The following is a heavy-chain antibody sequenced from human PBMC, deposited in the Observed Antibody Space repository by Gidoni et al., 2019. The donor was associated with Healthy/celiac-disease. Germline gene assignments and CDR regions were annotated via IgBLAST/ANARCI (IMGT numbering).Heavy chain of an antibody. J-gene: IGHJ6*02. D-gene: IGHD3-10*01. V-gene: IGHV2-70*01. Sequence: QVTLRESGPALVKPTQTLTLTCTFSGFSPSTSGMCVSWIRQPPGKALEWIALIDWDDDKYYSTSLKTRLTISKDTSKNQVVLTMTNMDPVDTATYYCARIRRPMVRGVISYYYYGMDVWGQGTTVTVSS. CDR3: ARIRRPMVRGVISYYYYGMDV. CDR1: GFSPSTSGMC. CDR2: IDWDDDK.